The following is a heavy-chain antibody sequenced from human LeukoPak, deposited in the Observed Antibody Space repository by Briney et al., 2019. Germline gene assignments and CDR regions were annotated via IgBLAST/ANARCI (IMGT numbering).Heavy chain of an antibody. D-gene: IGHD2-2*01. J-gene: IGHJ4*02. CDR3: ARVLPVASRDY. CDR1: GFTFSTYW. V-gene: IGHV3-7*01. CDR2: IKQDGSDK. Sequence: GWSLRLSCAASGFTFSTYWMSWVRQAPGKGLEWVANIKQDGSDKFYVDSVKGRFTISRDNAENSMYLQMNSLRAEDTAVYYCARVLPVASRDYWGQGTLVTVSS.